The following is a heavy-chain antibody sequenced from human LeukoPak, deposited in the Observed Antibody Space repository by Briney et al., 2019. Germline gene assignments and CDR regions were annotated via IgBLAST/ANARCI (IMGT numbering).Heavy chain of an antibody. CDR1: GYTFTSYD. D-gene: IGHD5-24*01. CDR3: ARVEAPDGYNFGSNY. V-gene: IGHV7-4-1*02. J-gene: IGHJ4*02. CDR2: INTNTGNP. Sequence: ASVKVSCKASGYTFTSYDINWVRQATGQGLEWMGWINTNTGNPTYAQGFTGRFVFSLDTSVSTAYLQISSLKAEDTAVYYCARVEAPDGYNFGSNYWGQGTLVTVSS.